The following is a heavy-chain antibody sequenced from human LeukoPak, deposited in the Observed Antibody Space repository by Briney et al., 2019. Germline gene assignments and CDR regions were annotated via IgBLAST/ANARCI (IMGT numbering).Heavy chain of an antibody. V-gene: IGHV3-21*01. CDR3: ARESTMIVVDPSLDN. Sequence: PGGPLRLSCAASGFTFSSYSMNWVPQAPAKGLEWVSSISSSSSYIYYADSVKGRFTISRDNAKNSLYLQMNSLRAEDTAVYYCARESTMIVVDPSLDNWGQGTMVTVSS. CDR1: GFTFSSYS. D-gene: IGHD3-22*01. CDR2: ISSSSSYI. J-gene: IGHJ3*02.